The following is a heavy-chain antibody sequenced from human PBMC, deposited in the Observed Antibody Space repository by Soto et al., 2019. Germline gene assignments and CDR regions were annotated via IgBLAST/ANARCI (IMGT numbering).Heavy chain of an antibody. V-gene: IGHV4-59*01. D-gene: IGHD1-20*01. CDR1: GGSISTYY. CDR3: ARSNWNEGKNWFDP. CDR2: IYYSGST. Sequence: SETLSLTCTVSGGSISTYYWSWIRQPPGKGLEWIGYIYYSGSTTYNPSLKSRVTISVDTSKNQFSLSLYSMTAADTAVYYCARSNWNEGKNWFDPCGQGTLVTVSS. J-gene: IGHJ5*02.